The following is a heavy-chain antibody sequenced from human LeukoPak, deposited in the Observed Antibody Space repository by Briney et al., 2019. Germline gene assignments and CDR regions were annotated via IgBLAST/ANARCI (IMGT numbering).Heavy chain of an antibody. D-gene: IGHD4-23*01. V-gene: IGHV1-24*01. CDR2: FDPQSGER. CDR1: GYSLTELT. CDR3: AGMGPSGNY. J-gene: IGHJ4*02. Sequence: GASVKVSCKVSGYSLTELTMHWVRQAPGQGLEWMGGFDPQSGERVYSQKYQGRLTVTDDTSTDTAKMELSSLRSEDTAMYYCAGMGPSGNYWGRETLVIVSS.